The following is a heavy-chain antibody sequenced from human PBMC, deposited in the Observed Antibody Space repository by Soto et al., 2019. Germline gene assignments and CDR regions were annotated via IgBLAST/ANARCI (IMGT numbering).Heavy chain of an antibody. Sequence: EAQLVQSGPEVKKPGDSLKISCEDSGHSFSTYWIAWVRQMPGKGLEWMGIIYPGDSRTTYSPSFQGQVIISADKSIRTDYLPWTSLKASDTAMYYCTRDLDYGGDSDSVDIWGQGTMVIVSS. CDR1: GHSFSTYW. D-gene: IGHD4-17*01. V-gene: IGHV5-51*03. CDR2: IYPGDSRT. J-gene: IGHJ3*02. CDR3: TRDLDYGGDSDSVDI.